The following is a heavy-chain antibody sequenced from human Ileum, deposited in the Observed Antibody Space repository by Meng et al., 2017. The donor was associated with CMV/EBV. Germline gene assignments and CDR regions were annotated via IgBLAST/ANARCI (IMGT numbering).Heavy chain of an antibody. V-gene: IGHV4-34*01. CDR2: NTHSGRA. D-gene: IGHD3-10*01. CDR1: GASFTDYS. J-gene: IGHJ4*02. Sequence: WGACVVCPSDTLSLPCLVFGASFTDYSWTWFRQSPGKGLEWIGENTHSGRAYYSSSLTGRATISVDMSKYQFSLKLPSVTAADTAIYYCARGLASGWPDYWGQGTLVTVSS. CDR3: ARGLASGWPDY.